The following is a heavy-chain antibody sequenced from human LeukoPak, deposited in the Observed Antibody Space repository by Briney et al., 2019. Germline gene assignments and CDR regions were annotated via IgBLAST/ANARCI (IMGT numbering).Heavy chain of an antibody. D-gene: IGHD5-12*01. J-gene: IGHJ4*02. Sequence: GESLKISCKGSGYSFTSHWIGWVRQMPGKGLEWMGIIYPGDFDTRYRPSFQGQVTISADKSISTAYLQWSSLKASDTAMYYCARVSTPSAYDPFDFWGQGTLVTVSS. CDR2: IYPGDFDT. V-gene: IGHV5-51*01. CDR1: GYSFTSHW. CDR3: ARVSTPSAYDPFDF.